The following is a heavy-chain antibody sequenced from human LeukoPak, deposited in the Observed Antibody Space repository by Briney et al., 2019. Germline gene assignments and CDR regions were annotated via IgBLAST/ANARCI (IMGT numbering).Heavy chain of an antibody. CDR2: INHSGST. D-gene: IGHD2-2*01. CDR3: ARARPRYCSSTSCYVHHYYGMDV. CDR1: GGSFSGYY. J-gene: IGHJ6*02. V-gene: IGHV4-34*01. Sequence: SETLSLTCAVYGGSFSGYYWSWIRQPPGKGLEWIGEINHSGSTNYNPSLKSRVTISVDTSKNQFSLKLSSVTAADTAVYYCARARPRYCSSTSCYVHHYYGMDVWGQGTTVTVSS.